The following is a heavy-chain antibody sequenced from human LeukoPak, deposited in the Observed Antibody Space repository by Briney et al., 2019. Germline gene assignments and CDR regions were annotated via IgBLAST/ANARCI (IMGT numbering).Heavy chain of an antibody. V-gene: IGHV3-43*02. Sequence: GGSLRLSCAASGFTFGDFAMHWVRQAPGKGLEWVSLISEDGDTYYGDSVKSRFTVSRDNSKNSLYLQMNSLRTEDTGLYYCARVRTAMEIGAYWGQGTLVTVSS. CDR3: ARVRTAMEIGAY. J-gene: IGHJ4*02. CDR1: GFTFGDFA. CDR2: ISEDGDT. D-gene: IGHD5-18*01.